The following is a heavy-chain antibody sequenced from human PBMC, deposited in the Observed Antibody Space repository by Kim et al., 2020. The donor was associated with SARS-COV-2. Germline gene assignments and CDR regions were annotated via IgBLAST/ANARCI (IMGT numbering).Heavy chain of an antibody. CDR2: A. J-gene: IGHJ4*02. D-gene: IGHD4-17*01. CDR3: ARTAGDYGFDY. V-gene: IGHV4-39*07. Sequence: ASYNPALKGRVTISVDPSNNQFSLKLSSVTAADTAAYYCARTAGDYGFDYWGQGTLVTVSS.